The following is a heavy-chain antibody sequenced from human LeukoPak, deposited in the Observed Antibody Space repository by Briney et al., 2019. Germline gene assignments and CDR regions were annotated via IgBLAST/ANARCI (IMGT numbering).Heavy chain of an antibody. J-gene: IGHJ4*02. CDR2: IYYSGST. Sequence: SETLSLTCTVSGGSISSYYWSWIRQPPGKGLEWIGYIYYSGSTNYNPSLKSRVTISVDTSKNQFSLKLSSVTAADTAVYYCARGYVDWLFLDYWGQGTLVTVSS. CDR1: GGSISSYY. CDR3: ARGYVDWLFLDY. V-gene: IGHV4-59*01. D-gene: IGHD3-9*01.